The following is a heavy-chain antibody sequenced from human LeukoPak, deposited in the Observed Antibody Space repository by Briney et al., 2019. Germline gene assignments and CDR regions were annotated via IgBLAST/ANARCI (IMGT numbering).Heavy chain of an antibody. D-gene: IGHD3-10*01. CDR3: ARDGSGSYLFDP. J-gene: IGHJ5*02. CDR1: GYTFTSYD. V-gene: IGHV1-8*01. Sequence: ASVKVSCKASGYTFTSYDINWVRQATGQGLEWMGWMNPNSGNTGYAQKFQGRVTMTTDTSTSTAYMELRSLRSDDTAVYYCARDGSGSYLFDPWGQGALVTVSS. CDR2: MNPNSGNT.